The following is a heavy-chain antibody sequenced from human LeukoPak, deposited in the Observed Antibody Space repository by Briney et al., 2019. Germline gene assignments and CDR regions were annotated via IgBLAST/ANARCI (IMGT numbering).Heavy chain of an antibody. CDR2: ISAYNGNT. Sequence: ASVKVSCKASGYTFTSYGISWVRQAPGQGLDWMGWISAYNGNTNYAQKLQGRVTMTTDTSTSTAYMELRSLRSDDTAVYYCGMTPGAVPAAIIEYWFDPWGQGTLVTVSS. CDR1: GYTFTSYG. J-gene: IGHJ5*02. V-gene: IGHV1-18*01. D-gene: IGHD2-2*02. CDR3: GMTPGAVPAAIIEYWFDP.